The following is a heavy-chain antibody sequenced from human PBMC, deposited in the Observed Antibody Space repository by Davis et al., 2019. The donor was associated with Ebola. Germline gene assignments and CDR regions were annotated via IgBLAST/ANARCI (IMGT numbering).Heavy chain of an antibody. CDR2: IHNDGTN. V-gene: IGHV3-23*05. J-gene: IGHJ6*02. CDR1: PSKFDF. D-gene: IGHD2-8*02. Sequence: PGGSLRLSCIGTPSKFDFISWVRRAPGKGLEWVAAIHNDGTNTFADFVKGRFLLSRDKYNTIVFLEMKNLRPDDTAVYYCARHDIGGVGNFHYAMTVWGQGTTVTVSS. CDR3: ARHDIGGVGNFHYAMTV.